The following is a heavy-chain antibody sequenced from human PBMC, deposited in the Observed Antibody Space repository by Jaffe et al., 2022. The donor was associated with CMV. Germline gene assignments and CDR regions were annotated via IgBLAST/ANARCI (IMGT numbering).Heavy chain of an antibody. Sequence: EVQLVESGGGLVKPGGSLRLSCAASGFTFSSYSMNWVRQAPGKGLEWVSSISSSSSYIYYADSVKGRFTISRDNAKNSLYLQMNSLRAEDTAVYYCARDWPPSDYGSGSFRYYYYYYGMDVWGQGTTVTVSS. CDR1: GFTFSSYS. D-gene: IGHD3-10*01. V-gene: IGHV3-21*01. CDR2: ISSSSSYI. CDR3: ARDWPPSDYGSGSFRYYYYYYGMDV. J-gene: IGHJ6*02.